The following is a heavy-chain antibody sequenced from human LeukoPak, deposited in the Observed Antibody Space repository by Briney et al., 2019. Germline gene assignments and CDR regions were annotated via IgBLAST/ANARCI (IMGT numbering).Heavy chain of an antibody. CDR1: GYTFTNYG. J-gene: IGHJ4*02. Sequence: ASVKVSCKASGYTFTNYGITWLRQAPGQGLEWMGWISASNCNTKCAQNLQGRVTMTTDTSTRAAYMELRSLRSDDTAVYYCARVPSSGGYFDYWGQGTLVTVSS. CDR2: ISASNCNT. CDR3: ARVPSSGGYFDY. D-gene: IGHD1-26*01. V-gene: IGHV1-18*01.